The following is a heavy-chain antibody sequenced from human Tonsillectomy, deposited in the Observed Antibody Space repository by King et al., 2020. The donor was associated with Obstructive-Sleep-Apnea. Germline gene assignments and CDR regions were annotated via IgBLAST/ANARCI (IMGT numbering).Heavy chain of an antibody. V-gene: IGHV3-21*01. J-gene: IGHJ3*02. CDR3: ARDLISGEGSQYAFDI. D-gene: IGHD1-26*01. CDR1: GFTFSTYS. Sequence: VQLVESGGGLVKPGGSLRLSCVASGFTFSTYSINWVRQAPGKGLEWVSCISSSSSYIYYADSVKGRFTISRDNAKNSLYLQMNSLSAEDTALYYCARDLISGEGSQYAFDIWGQGTMVTVSS. CDR2: ISSSSSYI.